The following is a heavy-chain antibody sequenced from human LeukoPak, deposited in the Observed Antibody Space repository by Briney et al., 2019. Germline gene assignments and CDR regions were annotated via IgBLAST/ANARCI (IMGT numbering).Heavy chain of an antibody. CDR2: IYYSGST. V-gene: IGHV4-59*01. CDR1: GGSISSYY. Sequence: SETLSLTCTVSGGSISSYYWSWIRQPPGKGLEWIGYIYYSGSTNYNPSLKSRVTISVDTSKNQFSLKLSSVTAADTAVYYCAKVKRQGYFDYWGQGTLVTVSS. CDR3: AKVKRQGYFDY. D-gene: IGHD1-1*01. J-gene: IGHJ4*02.